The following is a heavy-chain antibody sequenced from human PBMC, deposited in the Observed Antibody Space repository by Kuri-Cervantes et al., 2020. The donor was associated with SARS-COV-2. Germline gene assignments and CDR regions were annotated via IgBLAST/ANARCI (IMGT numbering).Heavy chain of an antibody. CDR3: ARDALLVGATGYYSDY. Sequence: SCAVSGGSISSSNWWSWVRQPPGKGLEWIGEIYHSGSTNYNPSLKSRVTISVDKSKNQFSLKLSSVTAADTAVYYCARDALLVGATGYYSDYWGQGTLVTVSS. CDR2: IYHSGST. CDR1: GGSISSSNW. D-gene: IGHD1-26*01. J-gene: IGHJ4*02. V-gene: IGHV4-4*02.